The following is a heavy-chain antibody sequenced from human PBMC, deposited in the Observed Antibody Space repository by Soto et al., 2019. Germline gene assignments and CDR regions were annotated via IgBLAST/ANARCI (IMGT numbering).Heavy chain of an antibody. Sequence: ASVKVSCKASGGTFSSYAISWVRQAPGQGLEWMGGIIPIFGTANYAQKFQGRVTITADESTSTAYMELSSLRSEDTAVYYCASFSRYSYGMDYYYGMDVWGQGTTVTVSS. CDR3: ASFSRYSYGMDYYYGMDV. CDR2: IIPIFGTA. J-gene: IGHJ6*02. V-gene: IGHV1-69*13. D-gene: IGHD5-18*01. CDR1: GGTFSSYA.